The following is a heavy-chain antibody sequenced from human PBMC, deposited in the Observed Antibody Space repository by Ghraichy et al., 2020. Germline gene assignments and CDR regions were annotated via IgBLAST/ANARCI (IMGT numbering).Heavy chain of an antibody. Sequence: SGPTLVKPTQTLTLTCTFSGFSLTTSGVGVGWIRQPPGKALEWLALIYWNDDKRYSPSLKSRLSITKDTSKNQVVLTMTNMDPVDTATYYCAHSLVTIFGVQTFGDYWGQGTLVTVSS. V-gene: IGHV2-5*01. CDR3: AHSLVTIFGVQTFGDY. D-gene: IGHD3-3*01. CDR1: GFSLTTSGVG. CDR2: IYWNDDK. J-gene: IGHJ4*02.